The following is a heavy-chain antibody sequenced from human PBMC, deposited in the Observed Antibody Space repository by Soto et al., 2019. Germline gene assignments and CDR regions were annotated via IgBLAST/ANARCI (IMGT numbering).Heavy chain of an antibody. Sequence: ASVKVSCKASGYTFTSYGISWVRQAPGQGLEWMGWISAYNGNTNYAQKLQGRVTMTTDTSTSTAYMELRSLRSDDTAVYYCARIDYYDFWSGYYTNWFDSWGQGTLVTVSS. CDR3: ARIDYYDFWSGYYTNWFDS. CDR2: ISAYNGNT. D-gene: IGHD3-3*01. V-gene: IGHV1-18*01. J-gene: IGHJ5*01. CDR1: GYTFTSYG.